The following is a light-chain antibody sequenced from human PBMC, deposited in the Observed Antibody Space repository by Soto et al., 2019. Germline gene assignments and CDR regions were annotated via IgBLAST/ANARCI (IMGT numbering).Light chain of an antibody. CDR3: QQYDSYSWT. Sequence: DILMTQSPSTLSASVGDRVTITCRASQSISNWLAWYQQKPGKAPKTLIYDASSLESGVPSRFSGSGSGTEFTLTITSLQPDDFATYYCQQYDSYSWTFGQGTKVDIK. CDR1: QSISNW. CDR2: DAS. V-gene: IGKV1-5*01. J-gene: IGKJ1*01.